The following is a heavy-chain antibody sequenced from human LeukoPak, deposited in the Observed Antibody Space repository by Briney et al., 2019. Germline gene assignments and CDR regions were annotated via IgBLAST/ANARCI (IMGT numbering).Heavy chain of an antibody. V-gene: IGHV3-15*01. D-gene: IGHD3-16*01. CDR2: IKSKTNGGTT. J-gene: IGHJ4*02. CDR1: GFTFSNAW. Sequence: GGSLRLSCAASGFTFSNAWMSWVRQAPGKGLEWGGRIKSKTNGGTTDYAAPVKGRFAISRDDSKNTLYLQMNSLKTEDTAVYYCTKDDPLNRSWGQGTLVTVSS. CDR3: TKDDPLNRS.